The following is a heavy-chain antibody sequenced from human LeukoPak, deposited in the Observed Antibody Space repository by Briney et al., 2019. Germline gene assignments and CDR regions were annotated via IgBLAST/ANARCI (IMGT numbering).Heavy chain of an antibody. J-gene: IGHJ4*02. D-gene: IGHD3-3*01. CDR1: EFTFSSYG. V-gene: IGHV3-23*01. CDR3: AKPFGFLEWLYGGYFDS. Sequence: PGGTLRLSCAASEFTFSSYGMSWVRQAPGKGLEWVSAVSSDGINTYYTDSLKGRFTISRDNSKNTVFLQMHSLTAEDTAVYYCAKPFGFLEWLYGGYFDSWGQGTLVTVSS. CDR2: VSSDGINT.